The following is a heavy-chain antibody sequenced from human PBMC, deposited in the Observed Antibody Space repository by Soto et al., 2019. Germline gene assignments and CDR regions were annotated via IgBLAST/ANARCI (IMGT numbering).Heavy chain of an antibody. D-gene: IGHD2-21*02. Sequence: EVQLVESGGGLVQPGGSLGLSCAASQFTFSTSGMNWVRQAPGKGLEWVSYISSSSTTIYYADSVKGRFTISRDNAKNPLYLHRNSLGGEDTGVYYCGGGGDWGGGVYFDYWGQGTLVTVSS. CDR3: GGGGDWGGGVYFDY. J-gene: IGHJ4*02. CDR1: QFTFSTSG. V-gene: IGHV3-48*01. CDR2: ISSSSTTI.